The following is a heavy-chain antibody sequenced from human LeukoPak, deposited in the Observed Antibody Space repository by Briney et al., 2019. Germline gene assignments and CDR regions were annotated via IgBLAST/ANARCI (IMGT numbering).Heavy chain of an antibody. J-gene: IGHJ4*02. V-gene: IGHV3-23*01. CDR2: ISGSGGST. CDR3: AKDMESAYDCNGYYSPFDC. CDR1: GFTFSSYG. D-gene: IGHD3-22*01. Sequence: PGGSLRLSCAASGFTFSSYGMSWVRQAPGKGLEWDSGISGSGGSTYYADSVRGRFTISRDNSKNTPYLQMNSLRAEDTAVYYCAKDMESAYDCNGYYSPFDCWAQGTLVTVSS.